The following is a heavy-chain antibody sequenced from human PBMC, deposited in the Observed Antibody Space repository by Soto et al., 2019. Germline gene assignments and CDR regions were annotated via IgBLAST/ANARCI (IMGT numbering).Heavy chain of an antibody. D-gene: IGHD4-17*01. CDR2: IKHGSSRK. CDR3: ARDSGDYASPVDY. Sequence: GGSLRLSCAASGFTFSSYWMSWVRQAPGKGLEWVSYIKHGSSRKYYVDSVKGRFTISRDNAKNSLYLQMNSLRAEDTAVYYCARDSGDYASPVDYWGQGTLVTV. CDR1: GFTFSSYW. J-gene: IGHJ4*02. V-gene: IGHV3-7*01.